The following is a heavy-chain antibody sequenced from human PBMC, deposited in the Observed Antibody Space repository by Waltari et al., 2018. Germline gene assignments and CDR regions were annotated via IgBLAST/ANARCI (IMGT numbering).Heavy chain of an antibody. V-gene: IGHV4-34*01. J-gene: IGHJ4*02. CDR3: ARCRRGVRGATDY. D-gene: IGHD3-10*01. CDR1: GGSFSGYY. Sequence: QVQLQQWGAGLLTPSETLSLTCAVSGGSFSGYYWSWIRQPPGKGLEWIGEINHSGSTNYNPSLKSRVTISVDTSKNQFSLKLSSVTAADTAVYYCARCRRGVRGATDYWGQGTLVTVSS. CDR2: INHSGST.